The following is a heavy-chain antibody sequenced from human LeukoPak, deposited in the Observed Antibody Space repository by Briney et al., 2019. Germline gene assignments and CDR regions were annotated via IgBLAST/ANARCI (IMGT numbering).Heavy chain of an antibody. V-gene: IGHV4-31*03. D-gene: IGHD6-19*01. CDR3: ARRRGNTSGFQGYYFDY. Sequence: SETLSLTCTVSGASVSSGDYCWSWIRQLPGKGLEWIGYIYYSGSTYYNPSLKSRLTISVDASKNQFSLKLSSVTAADTAVYYCARRRGNTSGFQGYYFDYWGQGTLVTVSS. J-gene: IGHJ4*02. CDR2: IYYSGST. CDR1: GASVSSGDYC.